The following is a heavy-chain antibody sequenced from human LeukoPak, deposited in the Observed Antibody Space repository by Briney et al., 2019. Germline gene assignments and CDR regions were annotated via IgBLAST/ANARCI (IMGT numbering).Heavy chain of an antibody. J-gene: IGHJ4*02. CDR1: GFTFSSYG. V-gene: IGHV3-23*01. Sequence: GGSLRLSCAASGFTFSSYGMSWVRQAPGKGLEWVSAISGSGTSTYYADSVKGRFTISRDNSKSTLYLQMNSLRAEDTAVYYCAKDRRGDSSSRRPNYFDYWGQGTLVTVSS. CDR2: ISGSGTST. CDR3: AKDRRGDSSSRRPNYFDY. D-gene: IGHD3-22*01.